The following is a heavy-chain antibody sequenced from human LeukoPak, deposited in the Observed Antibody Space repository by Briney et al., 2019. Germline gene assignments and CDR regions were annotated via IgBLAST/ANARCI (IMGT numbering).Heavy chain of an antibody. Sequence: SETLSLTCIVSGGSISGYYWSWIRQPPGRGLEWIGYISDTGTSIYNPSLKNRLSMLVDTSKNHFYLNLTSVTAADTAVYYCARTRTYLDYWGQGALVTVSS. CDR2: ISDTGTS. D-gene: IGHD1-7*01. CDR3: ARTRTYLDY. V-gene: IGHV4-59*01. J-gene: IGHJ4*02. CDR1: GGSISGYY.